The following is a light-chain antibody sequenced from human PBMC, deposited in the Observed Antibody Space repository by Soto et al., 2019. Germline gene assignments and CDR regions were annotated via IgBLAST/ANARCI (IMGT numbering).Light chain of an antibody. J-gene: IGLJ3*02. CDR1: TGAVTSGNY. CDR3: LLYYGGAHLV. V-gene: IGLV7-43*01. CDR2: TTN. Sequence: QTVVTQEPSLTVSPGGKVTLTCASNTGAVTSGNYASWFQQKPGQAPRTLIYTTNNKHSWTPARFSGSLLGDKAALTVSGVQPEDEADYYCLLYYGGAHLVFGGGTKLTVL.